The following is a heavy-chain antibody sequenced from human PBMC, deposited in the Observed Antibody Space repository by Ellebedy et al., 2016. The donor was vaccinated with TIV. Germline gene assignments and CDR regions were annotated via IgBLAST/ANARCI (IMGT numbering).Heavy chain of an antibody. CDR3: ARVFEDGDYYYYYGLDA. Sequence: AASVKVSCKASGYTFTGYYIHWVRQAPGQGLEWMGWINPNRGVTKCAQKFQGRVTMTRDTSISTAYMELSRLRSDDTAVYYCARVFEDGDYYYYYGLDAWGQGTLVTVSS. D-gene: IGHD3-3*01. CDR1: GYTFTGYY. CDR2: INPNRGVT. J-gene: IGHJ6*02. V-gene: IGHV1-2*02.